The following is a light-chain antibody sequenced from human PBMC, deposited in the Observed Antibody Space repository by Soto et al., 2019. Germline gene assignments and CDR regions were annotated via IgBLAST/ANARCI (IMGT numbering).Light chain of an antibody. J-gene: IGKJ1*01. CDR2: GAS. CDR1: QSVSSNY. Sequence: EIVLTQSPDTLSLSPGERATLSCRASQSVSSNYLAWYQQKPGQAPRLLIYGASSRATGIPDRFSGSGSGTDFTLTNSRLEPEDFAVYYCQHYGSSTWTFGQGTKVEIK. V-gene: IGKV3-20*01. CDR3: QHYGSSTWT.